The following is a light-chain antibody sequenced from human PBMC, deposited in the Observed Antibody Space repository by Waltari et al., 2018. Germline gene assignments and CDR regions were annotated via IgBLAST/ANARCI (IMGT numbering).Light chain of an antibody. CDR3: SSYTSIIPPFL. V-gene: IGLV2-14*03. CDR2: DIS. J-gene: IGLJ1*01. Sequence: QSALTQPASVSGSPAQSITISCTRSSSYLGGYSFVSWYQHHPGKAPKLMLYDISHRPSGVSNRFSGSKSGNTASLTISGLQPEDEADYYCSSYTSIIPPFLFGTGTKVPVL. CDR1: SSYLGGYSF.